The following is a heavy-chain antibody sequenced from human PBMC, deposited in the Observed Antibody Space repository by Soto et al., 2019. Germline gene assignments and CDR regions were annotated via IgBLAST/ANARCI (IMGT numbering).Heavy chain of an antibody. D-gene: IGHD3-3*01. Sequence: QITLNESGPTQVKPRQTLTLTCTFSGFSLTTSGVGVGWIRQSPGKAPEGLALIYWDDDTRYSPSLKSRLTITMDTSKTEVVLTMADLDPADTATYYCAHRVLRTVFGLVTTTAIYFDFWGQGTPVAVSS. J-gene: IGHJ4*02. V-gene: IGHV2-5*02. CDR1: GFSLTTSGVG. CDR3: AHRVLRTVFGLVTTTAIYFDF. CDR2: IYWDDDT.